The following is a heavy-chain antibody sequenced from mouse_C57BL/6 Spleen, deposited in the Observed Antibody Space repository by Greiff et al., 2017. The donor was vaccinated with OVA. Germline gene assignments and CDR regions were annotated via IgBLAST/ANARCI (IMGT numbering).Heavy chain of an antibody. J-gene: IGHJ1*03. Sequence: QVQLQQPGAELVRPGSSVKLSCKASGYTFTSYWMHWVKQRPIQGLEWIGNIDPSDSETHYNQKFKDKATLTVDKSSSTAYMQRSSLTSEDSAVYYCARDGSSYGYFDVWGTGTTVTVSS. CDR1: GYTFTSYW. CDR3: ARDGSSYGYFDV. V-gene: IGHV1-52*01. CDR2: IDPSDSET. D-gene: IGHD1-1*01.